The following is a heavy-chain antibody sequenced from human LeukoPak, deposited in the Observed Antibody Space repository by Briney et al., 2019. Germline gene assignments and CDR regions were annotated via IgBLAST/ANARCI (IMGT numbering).Heavy chain of an antibody. V-gene: IGHV3-7*03. D-gene: IGHD3-10*01. CDR2: INNRGSGY. J-gene: IGHJ4*02. Sequence: PGGSLRLSCAASGFTFSDYWMQWVRQAPGKGLEWVANINNRGSGYYLVDSVKGRFTISRDNAKNSLFLQMNRLRVEDTAVYYCARARGSGSPFDYWGQGTLVTVSS. CDR3: ARARGSGSPFDY. CDR1: GFTFSDYW.